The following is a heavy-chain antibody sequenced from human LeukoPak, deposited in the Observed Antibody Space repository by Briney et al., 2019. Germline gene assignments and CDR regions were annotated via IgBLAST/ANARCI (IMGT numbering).Heavy chain of an antibody. CDR2: ISSSSSYI. D-gene: IGHD3-22*01. V-gene: IGHV3-21*01. Sequence: PGGSLRLSCAASEFTFSTYTMNWVRQAPGKGLEWVSSISSSSSYIYYADSVKGRFTISRDNAKNSLFLQMNSLRAEDTAVYYCARELVGKTLMVVLTAGGAFDIWGQGTMVTVSS. CDR1: EFTFSTYT. CDR3: ARELVGKTLMVVLTAGGAFDI. J-gene: IGHJ3*02.